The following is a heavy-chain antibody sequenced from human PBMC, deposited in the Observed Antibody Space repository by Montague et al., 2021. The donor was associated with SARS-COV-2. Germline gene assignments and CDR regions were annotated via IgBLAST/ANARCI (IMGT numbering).Heavy chain of an antibody. V-gene: IGHV4-59*01. J-gene: IGHJ4*02. CDR2: IYYTGNT. CDR3: ARTHAEGHKDY. Sequence: SETLSLTCTVSGGSISGYHWSWLRQPPGKGLEWIAYIYYTGNTRYNPSLQSRVTISTDMSKSQFSLKVTSVSAADTAVYYCARTHAEGHKDYWGQGTLVTVSS. CDR1: GGSISGYH.